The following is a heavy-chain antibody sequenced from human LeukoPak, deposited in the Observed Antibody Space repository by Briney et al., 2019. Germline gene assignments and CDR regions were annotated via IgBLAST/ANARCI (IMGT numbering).Heavy chain of an antibody. CDR1: GFTFSSYS. D-gene: IGHD3-10*01. CDR3: ARGGPLLWFGELLNYYGMDV. J-gene: IGHJ6*02. Sequence: GSLRLSWAASGFTFSSYSMNWVRQAPGKGLEWVSSISSSSSYIYYADSVKGRFTISRDNAKNSLYLQMNSLRAEDTAVYYCARGGPLLWFGELLNYYGMDVWGQGTTVTVSS. CDR2: ISSSSSYI. V-gene: IGHV3-21*01.